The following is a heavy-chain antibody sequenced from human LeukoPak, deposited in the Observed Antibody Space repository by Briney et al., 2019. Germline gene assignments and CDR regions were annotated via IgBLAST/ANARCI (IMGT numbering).Heavy chain of an antibody. D-gene: IGHD2-21*02. CDR3: ARGRMVVTALGY. Sequence: ASVKVSCKASGYTFTCYYMHWVRQAPGQGLEWMGWINPNSGGTNYAQKFQGRVTMTRGTSISTAYMELSRLRSADTAVYYCARGRMVVTALGYWGQGTLVTVSS. CDR2: INPNSGGT. J-gene: IGHJ4*02. CDR1: GYTFTCYY. V-gene: IGHV1-2*02.